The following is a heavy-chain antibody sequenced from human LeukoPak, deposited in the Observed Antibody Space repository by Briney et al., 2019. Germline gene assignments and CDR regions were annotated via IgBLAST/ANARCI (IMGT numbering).Heavy chain of an antibody. V-gene: IGHV3-33*01. CDR3: ARDYDILTGYFRGGFDY. CDR2: IWYDGTNK. D-gene: IGHD3-9*01. J-gene: IGHJ4*02. CDR1: GFTFSSCG. Sequence: PGGSLRLSCAASGFTFSSCGMHWVRQAPGKGLEWVAVIWYDGTNKYYADSVKGRFTISRDNSKNTLYLQMNSLRAEDTAVYYCARDYDILTGYFRGGFDYWGQGTLVTVSS.